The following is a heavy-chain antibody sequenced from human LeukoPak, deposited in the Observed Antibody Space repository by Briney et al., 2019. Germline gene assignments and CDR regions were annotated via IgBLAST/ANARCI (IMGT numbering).Heavy chain of an antibody. D-gene: IGHD4-17*01. CDR1: GYRFTNYW. CDR2: IYPGDSET. Sequence: GESLEISCKASGYRFTNYWIGWVRQMPGKGLEWRTIIYPGDSETRYSPSFQGQVTISADKSIGTMYLQWSSLKASDTAMYYCARALRTGQGDYVPVLWGQGTLVIVSS. J-gene: IGHJ4*02. CDR3: ARALRTGQGDYVPVL. V-gene: IGHV5-51*01.